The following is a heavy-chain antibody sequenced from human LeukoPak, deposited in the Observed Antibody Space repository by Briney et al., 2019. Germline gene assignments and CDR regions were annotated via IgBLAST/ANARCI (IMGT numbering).Heavy chain of an antibody. D-gene: IGHD3-22*01. Sequence: SETLSLTCNVSTGSISSYYWSWIRQPPGRGLEWIGYISYSGSTNNHNPSLKSRVTISVDTSKNQFSLKLSSVTAADTAVYYCARLEYYYDSSGYYGWFDPWGQGTLVTVSS. CDR3: ARLEYYYDSSGYYGWFDP. CDR1: TGSISSYY. V-gene: IGHV4-59*08. CDR2: ISYSGSTN. J-gene: IGHJ5*02.